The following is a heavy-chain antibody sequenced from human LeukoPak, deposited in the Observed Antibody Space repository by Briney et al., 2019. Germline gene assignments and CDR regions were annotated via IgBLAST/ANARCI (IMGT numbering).Heavy chain of an antibody. J-gene: IGHJ3*02. V-gene: IGHV4-4*07. Sequence: SETLSLTCTVSSGSISSYYWSWIRQPAGKGLEWIGRIYTSGSTNYNPSLKSRVTMSVDTSKNQFSLKLSSVTAADTAVYYCARDQHSSSWYWGWAFDIWGQGTMVTVSS. CDR1: SGSISSYY. CDR3: ARDQHSSSWYWGWAFDI. D-gene: IGHD6-13*01. CDR2: IYTSGST.